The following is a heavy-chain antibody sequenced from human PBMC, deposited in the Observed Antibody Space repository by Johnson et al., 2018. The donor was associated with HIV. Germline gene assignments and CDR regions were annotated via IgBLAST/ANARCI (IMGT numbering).Heavy chain of an antibody. Sequence: QVLLVESGGGVVQPGRSLRLSCAASGFTFSSYAMHWVRQAPGKGLEWVAVISYDGSSKYYADSVKGRFTISRDNSKNTLYLQMNSLRAEDTSVYYCAKDSATDPFDIWGQGTMVTVSS. D-gene: IGHD6-25*01. CDR2: ISYDGSSK. V-gene: IGHV3-30*18. CDR1: GFTFSSYA. J-gene: IGHJ3*02. CDR3: AKDSATDPFDI.